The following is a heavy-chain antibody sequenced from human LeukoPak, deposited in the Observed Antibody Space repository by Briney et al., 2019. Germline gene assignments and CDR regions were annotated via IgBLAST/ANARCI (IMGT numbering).Heavy chain of an antibody. CDR1: GFTFSSYG. Sequence: GSLRLSCAASGFTFSSYGMHWVRQAPGKGLEWVAFIRYDGSNKYYADSVKGRFTISRDNPKNTLYLQMNSLRAEDTAVYYCAKDRGYSSSSGFDYWGQGTLVTVSS. J-gene: IGHJ4*02. CDR2: IRYDGSNK. CDR3: AKDRGYSSSSGFDY. D-gene: IGHD6-6*01. V-gene: IGHV3-30*02.